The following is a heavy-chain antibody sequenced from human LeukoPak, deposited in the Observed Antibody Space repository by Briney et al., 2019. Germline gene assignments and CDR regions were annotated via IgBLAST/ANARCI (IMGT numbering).Heavy chain of an antibody. CDR1: GYTFTNYG. D-gene: IGHD2-2*01. Sequence: ASVKVSCKASGYTFTNYGITWIREAPGQGPEWLGWISGYNANAHYAQNVQGRVTLTTDASTNTAYMELRGLTSDDTAMYYCARVGRGCSSIRCYWEDWFDPWGQGTLVIVSS. V-gene: IGHV1-18*01. J-gene: IGHJ5*02. CDR3: ARVGRGCSSIRCYWEDWFDP. CDR2: ISGYNANA.